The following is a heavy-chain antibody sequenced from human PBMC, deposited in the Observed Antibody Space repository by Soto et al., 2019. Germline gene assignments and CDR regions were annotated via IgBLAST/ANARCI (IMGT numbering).Heavy chain of an antibody. D-gene: IGHD3-16*01. V-gene: IGHV4-31*03. CDR1: GGSISSGGYY. J-gene: IGHJ4*02. CDR2: IYYSGST. CDR3: ARATLRGYYFDY. Sequence: SETLSLTCTVSGGSISSGGYYWSWIRQHPGKSLEWIGYIYYSGSTYYNPSLKGRVTISVDTSKNQFSLKLSSVTASDTAVYYCARATLRGYYFDYWGQGTLVTVSS.